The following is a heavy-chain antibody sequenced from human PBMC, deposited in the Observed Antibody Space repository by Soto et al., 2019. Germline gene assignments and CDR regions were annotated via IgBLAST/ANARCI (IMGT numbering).Heavy chain of an antibody. CDR2: ISSSSSYI. J-gene: IGHJ3*02. V-gene: IGHV3-21*01. Sequence: GGSLRLSCAASGFTFSSYSMNWVRQAPEKGLEWVSSISSSSSYIYYADSVKGRFTISRDNAKNSLYLQMNSLRAEDTAVYYCARDPQGIAVAGTPTPDAFDIWGQGTMVTVSS. CDR3: ARDPQGIAVAGTPTPDAFDI. CDR1: GFTFSSYS. D-gene: IGHD6-19*01.